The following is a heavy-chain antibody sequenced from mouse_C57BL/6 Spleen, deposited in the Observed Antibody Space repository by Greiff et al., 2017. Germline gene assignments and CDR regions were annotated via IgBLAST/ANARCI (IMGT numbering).Heavy chain of an antibody. CDR3: ARGEIYYGNLDY. CDR2: INPSSGYT. J-gene: IGHJ2*01. D-gene: IGHD2-1*01. CDR1: GYTFTSYT. V-gene: IGHV1-4*01. Sequence: VQLQQSGAELARPGASVKMSCKASGYTFTSYTMHWVQQRPGQGLEWIGYINPSSGYTKYNQKFKDKATLTADKSSSTAYMQLSSLTSEDSAVYYCARGEIYYGNLDYGGQGTTLTVSS.